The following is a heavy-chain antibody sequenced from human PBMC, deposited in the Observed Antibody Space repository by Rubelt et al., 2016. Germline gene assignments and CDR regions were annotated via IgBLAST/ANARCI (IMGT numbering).Heavy chain of an antibody. D-gene: IGHD2-15*01. V-gene: IGHV1-3*01. CDR3: AREGVVVSKSTTYYYGMDV. J-gene: IGHJ6*02. CDR2: INAGNGNT. Sequence: QRLEWMGWINAGNGNTKYSQKFQGRVTMTRDTSTSTVYMELSSLRSEDTAVYYCAREGVVVSKSTTYYYGMDVWGQGTTVTVSS.